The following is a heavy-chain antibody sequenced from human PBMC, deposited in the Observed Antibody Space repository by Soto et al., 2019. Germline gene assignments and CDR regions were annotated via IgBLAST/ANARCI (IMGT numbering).Heavy chain of an antibody. CDR1: GISLTSGNW. Sequence: PXATLSLTCAVSGISLTSGNWWTWFRQSPQRGLEYIGEIFHDGTANYYPSFERRVAMSVDTSRNQFSLKLTSVTAADTAVYFCARLPYDTRLNYMYFDFCGPRTLVTVPS. J-gene: IGHJ4*02. V-gene: IGHV4-4*01. CDR2: IFHDGTA. CDR3: ARLPYDTRLNYMYFDF. D-gene: IGHD3-10*01.